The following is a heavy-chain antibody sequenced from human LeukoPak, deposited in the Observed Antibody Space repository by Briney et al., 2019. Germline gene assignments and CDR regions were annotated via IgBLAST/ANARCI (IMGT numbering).Heavy chain of an antibody. D-gene: IGHD5-18*01. CDR3: ARRGTAMGNWFDP. Sequence: GESLKISCKGSGYSFTSYWIGWVRHMPGKGLEWMGMIYPGDSDTRYSPSFQGQVTNSADKSISTAYLQWSSLKASDTAMYYCARRGTAMGNWFDPWGQGTLVTVSS. V-gene: IGHV5-51*01. CDR2: IYPGDSDT. J-gene: IGHJ5*02. CDR1: GYSFTSYW.